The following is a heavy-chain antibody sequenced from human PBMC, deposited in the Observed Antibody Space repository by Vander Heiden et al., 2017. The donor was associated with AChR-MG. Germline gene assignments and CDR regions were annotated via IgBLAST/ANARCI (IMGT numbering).Heavy chain of an antibody. D-gene: IGHD3-22*01. Sequence: QVQLQQWGAGLLKPSETLSLTCAVYGGSFRGYYWSWIRQPPGKGLEWIGEINHSGSTNYNPSLKRRVTISVDTSKNQFSRKLSSVTAADTAVYYCARGGGYYYDSSGYYIYDYWGQGTLVTVSS. J-gene: IGHJ4*02. V-gene: IGHV4-34*01. CDR1: GGSFRGYY. CDR2: INHSGST. CDR3: ARGGGYYYDSSGYYIYDY.